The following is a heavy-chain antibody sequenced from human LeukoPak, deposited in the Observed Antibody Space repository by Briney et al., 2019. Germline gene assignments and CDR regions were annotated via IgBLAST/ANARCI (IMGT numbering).Heavy chain of an antibody. D-gene: IGHD6-13*01. J-gene: IGHJ6*02. CDR3: ARGIAADGSYGMDV. CDR1: GGSISSGGYS. Sequence: SQTLSLTCAVSGGSISSGGYSWSWVRQPPGKGLEWIGYIYHSGSTYYNPSLKSRVTISVDRSKNQFSLKLSSVTAADTAVYYCARGIAADGSYGMDVWGQGTTVTVSS. V-gene: IGHV4-30-2*01. CDR2: IYHSGST.